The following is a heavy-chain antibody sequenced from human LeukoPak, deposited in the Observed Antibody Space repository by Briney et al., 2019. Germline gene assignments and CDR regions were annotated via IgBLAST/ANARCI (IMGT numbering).Heavy chain of an antibody. CDR2: IYSGGNT. V-gene: IGHV3-53*01. CDR3: ATHDWFDP. CDR1: GLTVSSNY. Sequence: GGSLRLSCAVSGLTVSSNYMSWVRQAPGKGLEWVSVIYSGGNTYYTDSVKGRFTISRDNSKNTLYLQMNSLRVEDTAVYHCATHDWFDPWGQGTLVTVSS. J-gene: IGHJ5*02.